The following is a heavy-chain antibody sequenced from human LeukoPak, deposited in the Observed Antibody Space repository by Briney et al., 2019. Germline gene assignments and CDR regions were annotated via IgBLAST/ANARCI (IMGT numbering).Heavy chain of an antibody. J-gene: IGHJ4*02. Sequence: GESLKISCQAPGYSFTSYWIGWVRHVPGKGLEWMGIIYPTDSDTKYRPSFQGHVTISADKSISTAYIQWSSLKSSDTAMYYCVRPNRGALFDYWGQGTLVTVSS. CDR2: IYPTDSDT. CDR1: GYSFTSYW. CDR3: VRPNRGALFDY. V-gene: IGHV5-51*01. D-gene: IGHD1-14*01.